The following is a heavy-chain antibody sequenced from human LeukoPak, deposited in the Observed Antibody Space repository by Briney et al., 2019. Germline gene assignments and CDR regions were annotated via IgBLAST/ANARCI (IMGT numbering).Heavy chain of an antibody. V-gene: IGHV1-18*01. D-gene: IGHD4-17*01. J-gene: IGHJ4*02. Sequence: AAVKDSCKASLYTFTSYGISWVRQAPGQGVEWMGWISAYNGNTNYAQKLQGGVTMTTDTSTSTAYIEPRNLRADQTAGCLFAKSRTTVTCFDSWGQGTPVTVSS. CDR3: AKSRTTVTCFDS. CDR1: LYTFTSYG. CDR2: ISAYNGNT.